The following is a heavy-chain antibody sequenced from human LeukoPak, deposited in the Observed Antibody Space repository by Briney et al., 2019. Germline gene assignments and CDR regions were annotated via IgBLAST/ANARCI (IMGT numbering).Heavy chain of an antibody. Sequence: SVKVSCKASGGTFSSYAISWVRQAPGQGLEWMGGIIPIFGTANYAQKFQGRVTITADKSTSTAYMELSSLRSEDTAVYYCARDGNPSGYDYVDWFDPWGQGTLVTVSS. D-gene: IGHD5-12*01. CDR3: ARDGNPSGYDYVDWFDP. CDR1: GGTFSSYA. J-gene: IGHJ5*02. V-gene: IGHV1-69*06. CDR2: IIPIFGTA.